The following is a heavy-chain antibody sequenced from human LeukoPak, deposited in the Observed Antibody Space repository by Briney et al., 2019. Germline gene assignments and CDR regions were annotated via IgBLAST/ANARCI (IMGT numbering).Heavy chain of an antibody. CDR3: ASNAPSGGSGSYYYYYYYMDV. V-gene: IGHV1-2*06. D-gene: IGHD3-10*01. CDR1: VYTFTGYY. Sequence: ASVKVSCKASVYTFTGYYMHWVRQAPGQGLEWMGRINPNSGGTNYAQKFQGRVTMTRDTSISTAYMELSRLRSDDTAVYYCASNAPSGGSGSYYYYYYYMDVCGKGTTVTVSS. CDR2: INPNSGGT. J-gene: IGHJ6*03.